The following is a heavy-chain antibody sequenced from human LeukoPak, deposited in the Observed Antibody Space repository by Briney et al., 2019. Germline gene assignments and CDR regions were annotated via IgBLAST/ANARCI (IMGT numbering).Heavy chain of an antibody. J-gene: IGHJ3*02. D-gene: IGHD2-21*02. Sequence: ASVKVSCKASGYTFTSYDINWVRQATGQGLEWMGWMNPNSGNTGYAQKFQGRVTMTRNTSISTAYMELSSLRSEDTAVYYCAKFCGGDCYGYAFDIWGQGTTVTVSS. CDR3: AKFCGGDCYGYAFDI. V-gene: IGHV1-8*01. CDR2: MNPNSGNT. CDR1: GYTFTSYD.